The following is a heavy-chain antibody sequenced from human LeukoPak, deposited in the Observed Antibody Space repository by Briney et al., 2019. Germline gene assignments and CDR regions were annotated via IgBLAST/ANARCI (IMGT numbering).Heavy chain of an antibody. D-gene: IGHD6-13*01. CDR2: MYHNGST. CDR3: ARDRVGQQLVGRNYYYYYMDV. J-gene: IGHJ6*03. V-gene: IGHV4-39*07. Sequence: PSETLSLTCTVSGGSISSISYYWGWIRQPPGKGLEWIGSMYHNGSTYYNPSLKSRVTISVDTSKNQFSLKLSSVTAADTAVYYCARDRVGQQLVGRNYYYYYMDVWGKGSTVTISS. CDR1: GGSISSISYY.